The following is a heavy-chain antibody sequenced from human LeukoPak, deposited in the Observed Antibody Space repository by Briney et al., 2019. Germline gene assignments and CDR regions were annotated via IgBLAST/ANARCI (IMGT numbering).Heavy chain of an antibody. J-gene: IGHJ6*03. D-gene: IGHD6-19*01. CDR3: AREGIAVAGSPIYYYYYYYMDV. CDR1: GYTFTSYY. V-gene: IGHV1-46*01. Sequence: ASVKVSCKASGYTFTSYYMHWVRQAPGQGLEWMGIIHPSGGSTSYAQKFQGRVTMTRDTSTSTVYMELSSLRSEDTAVYYCAREGIAVAGSPIYYYYYYYMDVWGKGTTVTVSS. CDR2: IHPSGGST.